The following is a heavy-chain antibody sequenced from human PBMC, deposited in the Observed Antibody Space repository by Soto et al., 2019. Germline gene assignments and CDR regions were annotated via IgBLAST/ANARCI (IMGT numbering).Heavy chain of an antibody. J-gene: IGHJ4*02. CDR2: IKQDGSEK. CDR1: GFTFSSYW. CDR3: ARTRSYSSSSRIYYFDY. Sequence: GSLRLSCAASGFTFSSYWMSWVRQAPGKGLEWVANIKQDGSEKYYVDSVKGRFTISRDNAKNSLYLQMNSLRAEDTAVYYCARTRSYSSSSRIYYFDYWGQGTLVTVSS. D-gene: IGHD6-6*01. V-gene: IGHV3-7*01.